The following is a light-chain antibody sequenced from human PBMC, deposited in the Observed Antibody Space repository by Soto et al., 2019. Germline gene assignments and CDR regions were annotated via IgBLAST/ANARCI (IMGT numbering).Light chain of an antibody. CDR1: GNDVGAYNY. J-gene: IGLJ1*01. CDR2: GVV. Sequence: QSALTQPRSVSGSPGQSVTISCTGTGNDVGAYNYVSWYQQHPGRPPKLLIYGVVRWPSGVPDRFSGSKSGNTASLTISGLQAEDEADYFCCSYAGGYTYLFGTG. V-gene: IGLV2-11*01. CDR3: CSYAGGYTYL.